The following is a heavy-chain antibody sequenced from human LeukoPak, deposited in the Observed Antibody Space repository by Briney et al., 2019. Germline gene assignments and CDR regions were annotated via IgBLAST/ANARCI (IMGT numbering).Heavy chain of an antibody. D-gene: IGHD1-1*01. V-gene: IGHV5-10-1*01. J-gene: IGHJ2*01. Sequence: ESLKISLESFSYGFTSFSINYGSQMPGNPLEWMGRIDPNDSYTNYRSSVQGHVTNSADKSTSTAYLQWNSREVSDTSTNHCSRRKCGIVIDLWGRGTLVTVSS. CDR3: SRRKCGIVIDL. CDR1: SYGFTSFS. CDR2: IDPNDSYT.